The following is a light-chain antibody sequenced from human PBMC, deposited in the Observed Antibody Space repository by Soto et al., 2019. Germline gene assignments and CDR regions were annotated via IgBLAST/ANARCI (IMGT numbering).Light chain of an antibody. J-gene: IGKJ1*01. CDR3: LQDYTYPWT. Sequence: AIQTTQSPSSLSASVGDRVTITCRASQDIRNDLGWYQQKPGKAPNLLIYAASSLQRGVPSRFSGSGSGTDFTLTITSLQTEDFATYYCLQDYTYPWTFGQGTKVDIK. V-gene: IGKV1-6*01. CDR1: QDIRND. CDR2: AAS.